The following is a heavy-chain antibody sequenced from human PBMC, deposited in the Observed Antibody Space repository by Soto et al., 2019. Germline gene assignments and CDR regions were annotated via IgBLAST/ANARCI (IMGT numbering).Heavy chain of an antibody. D-gene: IGHD2-2*01. J-gene: IGHJ6*02. CDR3: ARSQGSSTSLEIYYYYYYGMDV. CDR1: GGTFSGYA. CDR2: IIPISETT. Sequence: QVQLVQSGAEVKKPGSSVKVSCKASGGTFSGYAISWVRQAPGQGLEWMGGIIPISETTNYAQKFQGRVTITADESKSTAYMELSSPKSEDTAVYYCARSQGSSTSLEIYYYYYYGMDVWGQGTTVTVSS. V-gene: IGHV1-69*01.